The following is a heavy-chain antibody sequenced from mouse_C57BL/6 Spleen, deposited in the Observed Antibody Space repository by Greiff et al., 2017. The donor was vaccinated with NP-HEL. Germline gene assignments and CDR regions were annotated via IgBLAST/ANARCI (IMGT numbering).Heavy chain of an antibody. CDR2: ISSGSSTI. D-gene: IGHD2-5*01. Sequence: DVMLVESGGGLVKPGGSLKLSCAASRFTFSDYGMHWVRQAPEKGLEWVAYISSGSSTIYYADTVKGRFTISRDNAKNTLFLQMTSLRSEDTAMYYCARGDYSNPMDYWGQGTSVTVSS. V-gene: IGHV5-17*01. CDR3: ARGDYSNPMDY. J-gene: IGHJ4*01. CDR1: RFTFSDYG.